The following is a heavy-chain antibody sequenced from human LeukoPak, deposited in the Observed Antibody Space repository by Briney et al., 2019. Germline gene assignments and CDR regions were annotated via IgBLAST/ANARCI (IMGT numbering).Heavy chain of an antibody. D-gene: IGHD3-22*01. Sequence: GESLKISCKGSGYSFTSYWIGWVRQMPGKGLEWMGIIYPGDSDTRYSPSFQGQVTISADKSISTAYLQWSSLKASDTAMHYCARLYYYDSSGYYYAFDYWGQGTLVTVSS. V-gene: IGHV5-51*01. CDR3: ARLYYYDSSGYYYAFDY. CDR2: IYPGDSDT. CDR1: GYSFTSYW. J-gene: IGHJ4*02.